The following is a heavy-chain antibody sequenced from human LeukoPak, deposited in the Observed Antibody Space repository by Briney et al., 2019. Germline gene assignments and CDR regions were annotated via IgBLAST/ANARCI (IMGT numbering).Heavy chain of an antibody. J-gene: IGHJ4*02. CDR1: GFTFSSHR. D-gene: IGHD6-6*01. CDR3: ARGRYSSLYDFDY. Sequence: GGSLRLSCAASGFTFSSHRMHWVRQAPGKGLVWVSRVNSGGSSTSYADSARGRFTISRDDAKNTLSLQMNSLRAEDTAVYYCARGRYSSLYDFDYWGQGTLVTVSS. V-gene: IGHV3-74*01. CDR2: VNSGGSST.